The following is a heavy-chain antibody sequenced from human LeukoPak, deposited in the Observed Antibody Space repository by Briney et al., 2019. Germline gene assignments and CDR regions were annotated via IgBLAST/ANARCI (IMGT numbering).Heavy chain of an antibody. Sequence: SETLSLTCTVSGGSINNYYWSWIRQPAGKGLEWIGRIYTRGSTNYNPSLKSRVTMSVDTSKNQFSLKLSSVTAADTAVYYCARATVRGVIIGSDAFDIWGQGTMVTVSS. CDR3: ARATVRGVIIGSDAFDI. J-gene: IGHJ3*02. CDR1: GGSINNYY. D-gene: IGHD3-10*01. V-gene: IGHV4-4*07. CDR2: IYTRGST.